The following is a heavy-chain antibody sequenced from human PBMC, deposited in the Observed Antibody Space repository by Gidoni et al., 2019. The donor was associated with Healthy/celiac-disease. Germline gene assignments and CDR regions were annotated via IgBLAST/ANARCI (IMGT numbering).Heavy chain of an antibody. J-gene: IGHJ5*02. CDR3: AGDLSLEWLLSPWFDP. CDR2: IYYSGST. V-gene: IGHV4-39*07. CDR1: GGSISSSSYY. Sequence: QLQLQESGPGLVKPSETLSLTCTVPGGSISSSSYYWGWIRQPPGKGLEWIGSIYYSGSTYYNPSLQSRVTISVDTSKNQFSLKLSSVTAADTAVYYCAGDLSLEWLLSPWFDPWGQGTLVTVSS. D-gene: IGHD3-3*01.